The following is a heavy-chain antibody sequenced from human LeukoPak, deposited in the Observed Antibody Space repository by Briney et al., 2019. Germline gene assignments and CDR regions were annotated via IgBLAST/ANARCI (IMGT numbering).Heavy chain of an antibody. CDR2: IYYSGST. CDR3: ARRSGVLDSRDSRYYFDH. J-gene: IGHJ4*02. Sequence: PSETLSLTCTVSGGSISSYYWSWIRQTPGKGLEYIGYIYYSGSTDYNPSLKSRVTISLDTSKNQFSLHLSSVTAADTAVYYCARRSGVLDSRDSRYYFDHWGQGTLVTVSS. CDR1: GGSISSYY. D-gene: IGHD3-22*01. V-gene: IGHV4-59*01.